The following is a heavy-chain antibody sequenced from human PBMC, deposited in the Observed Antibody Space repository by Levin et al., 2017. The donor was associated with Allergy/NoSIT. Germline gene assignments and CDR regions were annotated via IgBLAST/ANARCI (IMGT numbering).Heavy chain of an antibody. D-gene: IGHD3-3*01. CDR3: ARSPFGVVILDY. V-gene: IGHV1-3*01. J-gene: IGHJ4*02. CDR2: INAGNGNT. CDR1: GYTFTSYA. Sequence: ASVKVSCKASGYTFTSYAMHWVRQAPGQRLEWMGWINAGNGNTKYSQKFQGRVTITRDTSASTAYMELSSLRSEDTAVYYCARSPFGVVILDYWGQGTLVTVSS.